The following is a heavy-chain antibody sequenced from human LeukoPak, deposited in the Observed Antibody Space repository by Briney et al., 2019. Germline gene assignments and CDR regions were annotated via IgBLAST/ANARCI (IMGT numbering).Heavy chain of an antibody. CDR1: GYIFTRYY. CDR3: ARAGLSKGGFDY. J-gene: IGHJ4*02. D-gene: IGHD5/OR15-5a*01. Sequence: ASVKVSCKASGYIFTRYYLHWVRQAPGQGLEWMGIINPSGGSTSYVQKLQGRVTMTRDTSTSTVYMELSNLRSEDTAVYYCARAGLSKGGFDYWGQGTLVTISS. V-gene: IGHV1-46*03. CDR2: INPSGGST.